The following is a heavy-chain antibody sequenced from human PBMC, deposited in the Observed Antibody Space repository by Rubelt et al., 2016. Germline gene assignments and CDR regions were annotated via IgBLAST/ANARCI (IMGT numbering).Heavy chain of an antibody. CDR1: GFTFSSYA. D-gene: IGHD2-15*01. CDR3: AKVRKGGGSCYSRICYFDY. Sequence: EVQLVESGGGLVQPGGSLRLSCAASGFTFSSYAMSWVRQAPGKGLEWVSAISGSGGSTYYADSVKGWFTLSRDNSKNTLYLQMNSLRAEDTAVYYCAKVRKGGGSCYSRICYFDYWGQGTLVTVSS. V-gene: IGHV3-23*04. CDR2: ISGSGGST. J-gene: IGHJ4*02.